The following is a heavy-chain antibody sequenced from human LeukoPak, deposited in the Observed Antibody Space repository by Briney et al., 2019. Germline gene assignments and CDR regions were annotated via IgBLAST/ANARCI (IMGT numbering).Heavy chain of an antibody. CDR2: INAGNGNT. Sequence: GASVKVSCKASGYTFTNYAIHWVRQAPGQRPEWMAWINAGNGNTKYSQRFQGRVTITRDKSANTAYMELSSLRSEDTAVYYCARDHYYDSSGRIKRNWFDPWGQGTLVTVSS. D-gene: IGHD3-22*01. J-gene: IGHJ5*02. CDR1: GYTFTNYA. V-gene: IGHV1-3*01. CDR3: ARDHYYDSSGRIKRNWFDP.